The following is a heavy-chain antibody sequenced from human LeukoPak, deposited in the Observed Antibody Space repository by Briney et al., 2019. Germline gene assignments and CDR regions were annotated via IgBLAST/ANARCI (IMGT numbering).Heavy chain of an antibody. CDR3: VKEAYYGWGSSPTFYFDY. CDR2: ISHDVKTT. CDR1: GFSFSDSV. V-gene: IGHV3-30*04. J-gene: IGHJ4*02. Sequence: GKSLRLSCVASGFSFSDSVIHWVRQAPGKGLEWVAVISHDVKTTYYADSAKGRFTISRDNSRNTVFLQMNRLRPEDTAVYYCVKEAYYGWGSSPTFYFDYWGQGARVTVSS. D-gene: IGHD3-10*01.